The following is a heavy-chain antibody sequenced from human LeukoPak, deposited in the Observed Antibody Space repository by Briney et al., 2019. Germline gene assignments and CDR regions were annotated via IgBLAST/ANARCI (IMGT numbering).Heavy chain of an antibody. V-gene: IGHV4-39*07. CDR3: TRDLISRRGYSGYASPYYYYGMDV. J-gene: IGHJ6*02. CDR2: IYYSGST. CDR1: GGSISSSSYY. Sequence: ASETLSLTCTVSGGSISSSSYYWGWIRQPPGKGLEWIGSIYYSGSTYYNPSLKSRVTISVDTSKNQFSLKLSSVTAADTAVYYCTRDLISRRGYSGYASPYYYYGMDVWGQGTTVTVSS. D-gene: IGHD5-12*01.